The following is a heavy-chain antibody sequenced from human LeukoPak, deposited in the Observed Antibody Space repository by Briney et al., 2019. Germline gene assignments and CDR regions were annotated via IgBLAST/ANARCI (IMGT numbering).Heavy chain of an antibody. D-gene: IGHD3-10*01. V-gene: IGHV3-23*01. CDR3: AKAATLYYGSDL. CDR2: ISGSDGNT. Sequence: GGSLRLSCAASGFTFRSYAMNWVRQAPGEGLEWVSAISGSDGNTYYADSVKGRFTISRDDSKNTLYLQMNRLRAEDTALYYCAKAATLYYGSDLWGQGILVAVSS. CDR1: GFTFRSYA. J-gene: IGHJ4*02.